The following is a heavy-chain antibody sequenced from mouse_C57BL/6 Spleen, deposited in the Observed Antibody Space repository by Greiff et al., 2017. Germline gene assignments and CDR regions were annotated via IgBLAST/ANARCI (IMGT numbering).Heavy chain of an antibody. J-gene: IGHJ4*01. V-gene: IGHV5-9-1*02. Sequence: EVKLMESGEGLVKPGGSLKLSCAASGFTFSSYAMSWVRQTPEKRLEWVAYISGGGDYIYYADTVKGRFTISRDNARNTLYLQMSSLKSEDTAMYYCTREGNWDAMDYWGQGTSVTVSS. CDR3: TREGNWDAMDY. CDR2: ISGGGDYI. CDR1: GFTFSSYA. D-gene: IGHD4-1*01.